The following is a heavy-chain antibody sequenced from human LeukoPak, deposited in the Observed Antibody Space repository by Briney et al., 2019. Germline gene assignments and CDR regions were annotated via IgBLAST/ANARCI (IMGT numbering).Heavy chain of an antibody. Sequence: SETLSLTCTVSGGSISSYYWSWIRQPPGKGPEWIGYIYYSGSTNYNPSLKSRVTISVDTSKNQFSLKLSSVTAADTAVYYCARDPAGGWLDYWGQGTLVTVSS. J-gene: IGHJ4*02. D-gene: IGHD6-19*01. V-gene: IGHV4-59*01. CDR1: GGSISSYY. CDR3: ARDPAGGWLDY. CDR2: IYYSGST.